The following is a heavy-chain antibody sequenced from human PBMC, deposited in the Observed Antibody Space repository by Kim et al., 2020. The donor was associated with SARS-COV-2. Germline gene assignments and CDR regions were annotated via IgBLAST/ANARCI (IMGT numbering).Heavy chain of an antibody. V-gene: IGHV1-18*01. D-gene: IGHD6-13*01. J-gene: IGHJ6*02. CDR1: GYTFTSYG. Sequence: ASVKVSCKASGYTFTSYGISWVRQAPGQGLEWMGWISAYNGNTNYAQKLQGRVTMTTDTSTSTAYMDLRSLRSDDTAVYYCARDGIAAAGTGGYYYYYGMDVWGQGTTVTVSS. CDR2: ISAYNGNT. CDR3: ARDGIAAAGTGGYYYYYGMDV.